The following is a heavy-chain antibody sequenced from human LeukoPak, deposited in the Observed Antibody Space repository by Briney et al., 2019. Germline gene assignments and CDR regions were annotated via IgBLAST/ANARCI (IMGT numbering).Heavy chain of an antibody. J-gene: IGHJ4*02. CDR1: GGSISSYY. CDR3: ARGRGYSYGSPLDY. V-gene: IGHV4-59*01. D-gene: IGHD5-18*01. Sequence: SETLSLTCTVSGGSISSYYWSWIRQSPGKGLEWIGYIYDSGSSKYNPSLKSRVTMSPDMSKNQFSLKLSSVTAADTAVYYCARGRGYSYGSPLDYWGQGSLVTVSS. CDR2: IYDSGSS.